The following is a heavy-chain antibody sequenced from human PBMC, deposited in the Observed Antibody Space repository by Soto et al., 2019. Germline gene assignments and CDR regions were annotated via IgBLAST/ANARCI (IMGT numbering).Heavy chain of an antibody. CDR1: GYTFTSYY. CDR2: INPSGGST. CDR3: ARSYYYDSSMDY. V-gene: IGHV1-46*01. Sequence: ASVKVSCKASGYTFTSYYMHWVRQAPGQGLEWMGIINPSGGSTSYAQKFQGWVTMTRDTSISTAYMELSRLRSDDTAVYYCARSYYYDSSMDYWGQGTLVTVSS. D-gene: IGHD3-22*01. J-gene: IGHJ4*02.